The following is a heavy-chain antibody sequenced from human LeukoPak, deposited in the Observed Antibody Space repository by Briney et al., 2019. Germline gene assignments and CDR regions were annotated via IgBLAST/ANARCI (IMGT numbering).Heavy chain of an antibody. CDR3: AREKIAVAGTNWFDP. CDR2: IYTSGST. CDR1: GGSISSYY. Sequence: PSETLSLTCTVSGGSISSYYWSWIRQPAGKGLERIGRIYTSGSTNYNPSLKSRVTMSVDTSKNQFSLKLSSVTAADTAVYYCAREKIAVAGTNWFDPWGQGTLVTVSS. V-gene: IGHV4-4*07. D-gene: IGHD6-19*01. J-gene: IGHJ5*02.